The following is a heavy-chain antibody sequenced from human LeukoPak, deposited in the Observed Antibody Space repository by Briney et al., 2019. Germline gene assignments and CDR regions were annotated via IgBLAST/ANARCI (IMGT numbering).Heavy chain of an antibody. J-gene: IGHJ6*02. V-gene: IGHV3-33*01. CDR2: MWNDGRT. CDR1: GFNFGGNG. D-gene: IGHD3-9*01. CDR3: AREYFDV. Sequence: PGGSLRLFCAASGFNFGGNGMQWVRQAPGKGLEWLAAMWNDGRTFYRDSVKGRFIMSRDISKNTLYLQMDSLRGEDTGIYYCAREYFDVWGQGTTVSVSS.